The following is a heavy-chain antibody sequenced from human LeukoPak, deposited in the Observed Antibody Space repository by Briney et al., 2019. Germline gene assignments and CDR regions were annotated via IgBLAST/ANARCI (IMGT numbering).Heavy chain of an antibody. CDR1: GFTFSSYW. J-gene: IGHJ4*02. Sequence: PGGSLRLSCAASGFTFSSYWMSWVRQAPGKGLEWVANIKQDGSEKYYVDSVKGRFTISRDNSKNTLYLQMNSLRAEDTAVYYCAKPLIAVAGTLYFDYWGQGTLVTVSS. D-gene: IGHD6-19*01. V-gene: IGHV3-7*03. CDR2: IKQDGSEK. CDR3: AKPLIAVAGTLYFDY.